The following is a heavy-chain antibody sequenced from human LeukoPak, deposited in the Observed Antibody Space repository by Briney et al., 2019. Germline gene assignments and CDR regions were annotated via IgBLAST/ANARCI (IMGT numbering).Heavy chain of an antibody. J-gene: IGHJ4*02. CDR1: GFTVSSNY. CDR2: IYSGGST. V-gene: IGHV3-53*01. CDR3: ARHNDFWSGYDY. Sequence: PGGSLRLSCAASGFTVSSNYMSWVRQAPGKGLEWVSVIYSGGSTYYADSVKGRFTISRDNSKNTLYLQMNSLRAEDTAVYYCARHNDFWSGYDYRGQGTLVTVSS. D-gene: IGHD3-3*01.